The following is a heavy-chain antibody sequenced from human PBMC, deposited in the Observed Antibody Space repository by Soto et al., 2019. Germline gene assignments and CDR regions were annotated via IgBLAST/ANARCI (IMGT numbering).Heavy chain of an antibody. V-gene: IGHV1-8*01. Sequence: ASVKVSWKASGYTFTSYDINWVRQATGQGLEWMGWMHRNSGYTGYGQKFQGRVTMTRNTSISTAYMELSSLRSEDTAVYYCARARSIRFLEWLPIYGMDIWCQATTVTISS. J-gene: IGHJ6*02. CDR3: ARARSIRFLEWLPIYGMDI. CDR2: MHRNSGYT. D-gene: IGHD3-3*01. CDR1: GYTFTSYD.